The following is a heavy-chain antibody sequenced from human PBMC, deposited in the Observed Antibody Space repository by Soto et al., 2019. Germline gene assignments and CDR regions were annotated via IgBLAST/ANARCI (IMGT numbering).Heavy chain of an antibody. CDR2: ISAGGGNT. CDR1: GFSFSTYA. V-gene: IGHV3-23*01. CDR3: AKHSEYQLLSWLDP. J-gene: IGHJ5*02. D-gene: IGHD2-2*01. Sequence: EVQLLESGGGLVQPGGSLRLSCAASGFSFSTYAMSWVRQAPGKGLEWVSGISAGGGNTYYADSVRGRFTISRDNSKNTVDLQISSLRADDMALYYCAKHSEYQLLSWLDPWGLGTLVTVSS.